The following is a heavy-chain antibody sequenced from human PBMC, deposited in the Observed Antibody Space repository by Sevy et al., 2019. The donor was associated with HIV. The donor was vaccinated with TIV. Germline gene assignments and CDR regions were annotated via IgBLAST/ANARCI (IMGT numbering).Heavy chain of an antibody. D-gene: IGHD2-15*01. Sequence: GGSLRLSCAASGFTVSSNYMSWVRQAPGKGLEWVSVIYSGGSTYYADSVKGRFNISRDNSKNTLYLQMNSLRAEDTAVYYCARDRRGRYYYYGMDVWGQGTTVTVSS. CDR3: ARDRRGRYYYYGMDV. CDR2: IYSGGST. J-gene: IGHJ6*02. CDR1: GFTVSSNY. V-gene: IGHV3-53*01.